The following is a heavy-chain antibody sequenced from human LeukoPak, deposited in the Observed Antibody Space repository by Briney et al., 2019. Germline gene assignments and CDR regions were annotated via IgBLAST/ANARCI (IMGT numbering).Heavy chain of an antibody. D-gene: IGHD3-10*01. V-gene: IGHV3-30-3*01. CDR3: AREGYYGSGSPPSLYFDY. Sequence: GGPLRLSCAASGFTFRNYVIHWVRQAPGKGLEWGAVTSSDLNVKLYADSVKGRFTISRDNSRSTLYLQMNSLRPEDMAIYYCAREGYYGSGSPPSLYFDYWGQETLVTVSS. J-gene: IGHJ4*02. CDR1: GFTFRNYV. CDR2: TSSDLNVK.